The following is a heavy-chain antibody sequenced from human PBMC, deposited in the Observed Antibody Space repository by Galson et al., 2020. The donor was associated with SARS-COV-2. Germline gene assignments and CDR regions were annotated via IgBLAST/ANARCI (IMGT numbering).Heavy chain of an antibody. D-gene: IGHD3-3*01. CDR1: GFTFSTYS. J-gene: IGHJ4*02. CDR3: ARTFFSPPDY. V-gene: IGHV3-48*04. Sequence: QAGGSLRLSCAASGFTFSTYSLNWVRQAPGKGLEWVSYISSSSVAHYADSVKGRFTISRDNAKNSLYLQMDSLRAEDTAVYYCARTFFSPPDYWGQGTLVTVSS. CDR2: ISSSSVA.